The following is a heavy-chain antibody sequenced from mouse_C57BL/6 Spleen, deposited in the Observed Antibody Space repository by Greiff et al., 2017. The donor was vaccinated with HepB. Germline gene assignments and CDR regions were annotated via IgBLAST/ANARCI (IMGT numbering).Heavy chain of an antibody. J-gene: IGHJ4*01. CDR2: IDPSDSYT. V-gene: IGHV1-50*01. Sequence: QVQLQQSGAELVKPGASVKLSCKASGYTFTSYWMQWVKQRPGQGLEWIGEIDPSDSYTNYNQTFKGKATLTVDTSSSTAYMQLSSLTSEDSAVYYCARRGSGYAMDYWGQGTSVTVSS. D-gene: IGHD3-2*02. CDR3: ARRGSGYAMDY. CDR1: GYTFTSYW.